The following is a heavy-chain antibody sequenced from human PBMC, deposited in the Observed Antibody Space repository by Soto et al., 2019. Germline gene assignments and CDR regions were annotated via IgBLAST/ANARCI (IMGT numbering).Heavy chain of an antibody. V-gene: IGHV5-51*01. Sequence: GESLKISCKGSGYSFSPYWIGWVRHMPGQGLDSMGIIYPGDFQTNSGPSFLGQVTISVEKSINTAYLQWTSLKTSDTVMYYCARHGLFGRDWVGLDVWGQGATVTVSS. CDR1: GYSFSPYW. CDR3: ARHGLFGRDWVGLDV. D-gene: IGHD3-9*01. J-gene: IGHJ6*02. CDR2: IYPGDFQT.